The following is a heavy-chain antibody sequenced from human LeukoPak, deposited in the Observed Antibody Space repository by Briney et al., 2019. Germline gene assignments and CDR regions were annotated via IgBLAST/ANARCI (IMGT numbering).Heavy chain of an antibody. CDR2: MNPNSGNT. V-gene: IGHV1-8*03. Sequence: ASVKVSCKASGYTFTSYDINWVRQATGQGLEWMGWMNPNSGNTGYAQKFQGRVTITRNTSISTAYMELSSLRAEDTAVYYCARGPLPSSNYGYYYYYYMDVWGKGTTVTVSS. D-gene: IGHD4-11*01. CDR3: ARGPLPSSNYGYYYYYYMDV. J-gene: IGHJ6*03. CDR1: GYTFTSYD.